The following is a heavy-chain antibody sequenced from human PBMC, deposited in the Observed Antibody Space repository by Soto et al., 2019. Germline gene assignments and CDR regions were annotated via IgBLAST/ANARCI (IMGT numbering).Heavy chain of an antibody. Sequence: GGSLSLSCAASGFTFSSYAMSWVRQAPGKGLEWVSAISGSGGSTYYADSVKGRFTISRDNSKNTLYLQMNSLRAEDTAVYYCAKDETAGLQYWFQHWGQGTLVTVSS. D-gene: IGHD3-9*01. CDR3: AKDETAGLQYWFQH. J-gene: IGHJ1*01. CDR1: GFTFSSYA. CDR2: ISGSGGST. V-gene: IGHV3-23*01.